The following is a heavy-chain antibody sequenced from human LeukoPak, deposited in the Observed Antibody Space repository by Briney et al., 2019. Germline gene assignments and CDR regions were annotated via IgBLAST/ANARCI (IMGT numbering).Heavy chain of an antibody. J-gene: IGHJ4*02. V-gene: IGHV4-4*07. D-gene: IGHD3-10*01. CDR3: ARGGTHGSGRHQHTPLDY. Sequence: SETLSLTFTVSVGSIINDYWSWVRQAAGKELGWIIRIYTRERSNSNPSLKGRDTLSLDKSKKPYSLNRNSVTAADTAVYYCARGGTHGSGRHQHTPLDYWGQGTLVTVSS. CDR2: IYTRERS. CDR1: VGSIINDY.